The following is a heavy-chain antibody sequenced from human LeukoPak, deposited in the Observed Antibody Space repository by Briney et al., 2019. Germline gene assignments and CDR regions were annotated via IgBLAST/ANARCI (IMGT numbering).Heavy chain of an antibody. CDR3: ARDRSSSDFDY. CDR1: GGSISSYY. CDR2: IYYSGST. J-gene: IGHJ4*02. D-gene: IGHD6-13*01. Sequence: PSETLSLTCTVSGGSISSYYWSWIRQPPGKGLEWIGDIYYSGSTNYNPSLTRRVSISVDTSKNQFSLKLSSVTAADTALYYCARDRSSSDFDYWGQGTLVTASS. V-gene: IGHV4-59*01.